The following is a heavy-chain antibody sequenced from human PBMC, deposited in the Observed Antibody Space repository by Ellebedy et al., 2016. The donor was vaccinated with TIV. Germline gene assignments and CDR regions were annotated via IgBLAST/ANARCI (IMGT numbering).Heavy chain of an antibody. CDR1: GFTFSSYW. J-gene: IGHJ4*02. Sequence: GESLKISCAASGFTFSSYWMSWVRQAPGKGLERVANIKQDGSEKYYVDSVKGRFTISRDNAKNSLYLQMNSLRAEDTAVYYCASEYSSSSHWGYWGQGTLVTVSS. CDR2: IKQDGSEK. CDR3: ASEYSSSSHWGY. D-gene: IGHD6-6*01. V-gene: IGHV3-7*03.